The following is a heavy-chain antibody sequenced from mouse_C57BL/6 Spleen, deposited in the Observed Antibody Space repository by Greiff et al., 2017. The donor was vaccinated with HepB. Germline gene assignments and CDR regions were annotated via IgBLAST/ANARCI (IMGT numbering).Heavy chain of an antibody. CDR2: IYPGDGDT. J-gene: IGHJ2*01. CDR3: ARTAQDYFDY. V-gene: IGHV1-82*01. Sequence: VQLKESGPELVKPGASVKLSCKASGYAFSSYGMNWVKQRPGKGLEWIGRIYPGDGDTNYNGKFKGKATLTADKSSSTAYMQLSSLTSEDSSVCFCARTAQDYFDYWGQGTTVTVSA. D-gene: IGHD3-2*02. CDR1: GYAFSSYG.